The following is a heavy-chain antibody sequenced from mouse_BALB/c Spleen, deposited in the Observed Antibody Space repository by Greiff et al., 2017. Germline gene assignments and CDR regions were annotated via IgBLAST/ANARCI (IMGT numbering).Heavy chain of an antibody. CDR3: ARKRVYYDYDYAMDY. CDR1: GFTFSSYA. D-gene: IGHD2-4*01. CDR2: ISSGGSYT. Sequence: EVKLMESGGGLVKPGGSLKLSCAASGFTFSSYAMSWVRQSPEKRLEWVAEISSGGSYTYYPDTVTGRFTISRDNAKNTLYLEMSSLRSEDTAMYYCARKRVYYDYDYAMDYWGQGTSVTVSS. V-gene: IGHV5-9-4*01. J-gene: IGHJ4*01.